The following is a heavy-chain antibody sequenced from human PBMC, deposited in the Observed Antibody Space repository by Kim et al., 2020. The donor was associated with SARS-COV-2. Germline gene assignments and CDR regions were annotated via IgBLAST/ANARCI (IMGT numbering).Heavy chain of an antibody. CDR1: GFTFSSYA. CDR2: ISGSGGST. V-gene: IGHV3-23*01. Sequence: GGSLRLSCAASGFTFSSYAMSWVRQAPGKGLEWVSAISGSGGSTYYADSVKGRFTISRDNSKNTLYLQMNSLRAEDTAVYYCAKDDYGDYESGYGMDVWGQGTTVTVSS. J-gene: IGHJ6*02. D-gene: IGHD4-17*01. CDR3: AKDDYGDYESGYGMDV.